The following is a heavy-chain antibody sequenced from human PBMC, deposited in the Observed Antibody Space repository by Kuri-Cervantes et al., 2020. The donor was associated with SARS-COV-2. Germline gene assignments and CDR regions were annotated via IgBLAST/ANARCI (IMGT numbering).Heavy chain of an antibody. CDR2: SFYSGST. CDR3: ARATLVRYFDC. D-gene: IGHD2-2*01. Sequence: ESLKISCTASGGSITSDYLWGWIRQPPGKGLEWIGNSFYSGSTFYNPSLKSRVTISVDTSKNQFSLELSSVTAADTAVYYCARATLVRYFDCLSQGTTVTVSS. CDR1: GGSITSDYL. J-gene: IGHJ4*03. V-gene: IGHV4-39*01.